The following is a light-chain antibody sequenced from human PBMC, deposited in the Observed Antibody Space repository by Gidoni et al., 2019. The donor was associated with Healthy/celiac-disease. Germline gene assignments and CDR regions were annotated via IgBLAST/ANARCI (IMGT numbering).Light chain of an antibody. J-gene: IGLJ2*01. CDR2: LNSEGSH. Sequence: QLVRHQSHSASASLRASVKLTRTLSSGHSSYAIAWHQQQPEKGPRYLMKLNSEGSHSKGDGLPDRFSGSSSVAERYLTTSSLQSEDEADYYWQTWGTGIGVFGGWTKLTVL. V-gene: IGLV4-69*01. CDR3: QTWGTGIGV. CDR1: SGHSSYA.